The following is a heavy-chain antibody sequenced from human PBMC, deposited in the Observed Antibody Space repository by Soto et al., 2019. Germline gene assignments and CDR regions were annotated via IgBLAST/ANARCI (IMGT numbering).Heavy chain of an antibody. CDR2: IIPIFGTA. CDR1: GGTFSSYA. CDR3: ATLRRIFVVVITNYYYYGMAV. D-gene: IGHD3-3*01. J-gene: IGHJ6*02. Sequence: QVQLVQSGAEVKKPGSSVKVSCKASGGTFSSYAISWVRQAPGQGLEWKGGIIPIFGTANYAQKFQGRVTITPDESTSTAYMELSSLRSEDTAVYYCATLRRIFVVVITNYYYYGMAVWGQGSTVTVSS. V-gene: IGHV1-69*01.